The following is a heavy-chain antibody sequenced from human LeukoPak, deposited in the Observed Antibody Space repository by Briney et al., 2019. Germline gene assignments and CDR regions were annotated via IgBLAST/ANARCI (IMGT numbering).Heavy chain of an antibody. CDR2: ISSGGTDT. CDR1: GFTLSTFA. V-gene: IGHV3-23*01. Sequence: GGSLRLSCAASGFTLSTFAISWVRQAPGKGLEWVSAISSGGTDTYYADSVKGRFTISRDNSKNMLYLQMNSRRAEDTAVYYCVKDSVRGYSGYGNDGFEIWGQGTMVTVSS. CDR3: VKDSVRGYSGYGNDGFEI. D-gene: IGHD5-12*01. J-gene: IGHJ3*02.